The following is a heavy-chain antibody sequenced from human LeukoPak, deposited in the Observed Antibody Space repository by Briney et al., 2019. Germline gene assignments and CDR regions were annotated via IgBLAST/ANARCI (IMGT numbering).Heavy chain of an antibody. CDR3: ARIAPYSSSWYVPQYYYGMDV. J-gene: IGHJ6*02. D-gene: IGHD6-13*01. V-gene: IGHV4-34*01. CDR1: GGSFSGYY. CDR2: INHSGST. Sequence: SETLSPTCAVYGGSFSGYYWSWIRQPPGKGLEWIGEINHSGSTNYNPSLKSRVTISVDTSKNQFSLKLSSVTAADTAVYYRARIAPYSSSWYVPQYYYGMDVWGQGTTVTVSS.